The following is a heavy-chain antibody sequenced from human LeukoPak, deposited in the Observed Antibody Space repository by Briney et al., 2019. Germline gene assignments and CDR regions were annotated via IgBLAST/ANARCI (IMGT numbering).Heavy chain of an antibody. CDR1: GFTFSRNG. CDR2: I. D-gene: IGHD2-8*01. J-gene: IGHJ4*02. V-gene: IGHV3-21*01. Sequence: PGGSLRLSCAASGFTFSRNGMNWVRQAPGKGLEWVSSIKGRFTTSTNNAKNSLYLQMNSLGAEDTAVYYCAGDHPQSWVYDRWGQGSLVA. CDR3: AGDHPQSWVYDR.